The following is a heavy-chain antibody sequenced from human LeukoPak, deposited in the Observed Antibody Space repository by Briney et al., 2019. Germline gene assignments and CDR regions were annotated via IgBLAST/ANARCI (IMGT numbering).Heavy chain of an antibody. CDR1: GFTFSSYA. CDR3: AGEQYDSDDALDI. D-gene: IGHD3-16*01. J-gene: IGHJ3*02. Sequence: GGSLRLSCAASGFTFSSYAMHWVRQAPGKGLEWVAVISYDGSNKYYADSVKGRFTISRDNSKNTLYLQMGSLRAEDTAVYYCAGEQYDSDDALDIWGQGTLVTVSA. V-gene: IGHV3-30-3*01. CDR2: ISYDGSNK.